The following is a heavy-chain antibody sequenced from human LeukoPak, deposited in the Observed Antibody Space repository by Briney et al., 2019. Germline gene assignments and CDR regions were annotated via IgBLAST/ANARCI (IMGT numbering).Heavy chain of an antibody. J-gene: IGHJ4*02. Sequence: GGSLRLSCAASGFTFSGYGMSWVRQAPGKGLEWVSAISGSGGSTYYADSVKGRFTISRDNAKNSLYLQMNSLRAEDTAVYYCARDRKSLGADYWGQGTLVTVSS. V-gene: IGHV3-23*01. CDR2: ISGSGGST. CDR3: ARDRKSLGADY. CDR1: GFTFSGYG.